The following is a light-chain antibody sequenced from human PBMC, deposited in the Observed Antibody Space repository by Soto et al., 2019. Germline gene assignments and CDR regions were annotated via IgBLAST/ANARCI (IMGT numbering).Light chain of an antibody. Sequence: QSVLTQPPSASGSPGQSVTISCTGTSSDVGGYNYVSWYQQHPGKAPKLMIYEVSKRPSGVPDRFSGSKSGNTASLTVSGLQAEDEADYYCSSYAGSNKFVVFGGGTKVT. CDR2: EVS. CDR1: SSDVGGYNY. V-gene: IGLV2-8*01. J-gene: IGLJ2*01. CDR3: SSYAGSNKFVV.